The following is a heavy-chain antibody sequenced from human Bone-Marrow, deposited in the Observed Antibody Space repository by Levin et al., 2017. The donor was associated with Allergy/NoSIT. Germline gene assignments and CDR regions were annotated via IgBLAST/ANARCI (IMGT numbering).Heavy chain of an antibody. V-gene: IGHV1-18*01. CDR2: ISHHNGNR. D-gene: IGHD2-15*01. CDR1: GYNFASYG. CDR3: ARDCCSGRHCYLLFDS. J-gene: IGHJ4*02. Sequence: GESLKISCTTSGYNFASYGISWVRQARGRGLEWLGWISHHNGNRIYAQSLQGRVTMTTDVSTSTVFVELRNLTPDDTAVYYCARDCCSGRHCYLLFDSWGQGTLVTVSS.